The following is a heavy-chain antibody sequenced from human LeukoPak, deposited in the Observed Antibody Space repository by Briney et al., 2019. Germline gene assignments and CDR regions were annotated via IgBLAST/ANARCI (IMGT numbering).Heavy chain of an antibody. CDR3: ARDRRPTGIVGASFDY. J-gene: IGHJ4*02. D-gene: IGHD1-26*01. V-gene: IGHV1-69*01. CDR2: IIPIFGTA. Sequence: SVKVSCKASGGTFSSYAISGVRPAPGQGREWRGGIIPIFGTANYAQKLQGRGTITADESTSAAYMELSSLRSEDTAVYYCARDRRPTGIVGASFDYWGQGTLVTVSS. CDR1: GGTFSSYA.